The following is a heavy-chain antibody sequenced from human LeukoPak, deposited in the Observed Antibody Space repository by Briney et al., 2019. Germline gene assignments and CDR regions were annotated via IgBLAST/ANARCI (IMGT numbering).Heavy chain of an antibody. CDR2: IIPIFGTA. Sequence: ASVKVSCKASGGTFSSYAISWVRQAPGQGLEWMGGIIPIFGTANYAQKFQGRVTITTDESTSTAYMELSSLRSEDTAVYYCARAMAGYCSSTSCSDYYYYYMDVWGKGTTVTVSS. J-gene: IGHJ6*03. V-gene: IGHV1-69*05. CDR1: GGTFSSYA. D-gene: IGHD2-2*01. CDR3: ARAMAGYCSSTSCSDYYYYYMDV.